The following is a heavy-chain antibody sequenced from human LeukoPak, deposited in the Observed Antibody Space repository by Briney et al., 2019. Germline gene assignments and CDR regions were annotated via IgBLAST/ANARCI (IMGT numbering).Heavy chain of an antibody. CDR3: AKHQYSSGWYLNY. J-gene: IGHJ4*02. D-gene: IGHD6-19*01. CDR1: GFTFSSNA. Sequence: GGSLRLSCAASGFTFSSNAMSWVRQAPGKGLEWDSAISGSDDNTYYADSVKGRFTISRDNSKNTLYLQMNSLRAEDTAVYYCAKHQYSSGWYLNYWGQGTLVTVSS. CDR2: ISGSDDNT. V-gene: IGHV3-23*01.